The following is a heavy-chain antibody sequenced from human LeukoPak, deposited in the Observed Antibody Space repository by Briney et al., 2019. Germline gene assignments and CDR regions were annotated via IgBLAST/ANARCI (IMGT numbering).Heavy chain of an antibody. V-gene: IGHV1-8*01. Sequence: GASVKVSCKASGYTFTSYDINWVRQATGQGPEWMGWMNPNSGNTGYAQKLQGRVTMTRNTSISTAYMELSSLRSEDTAVYYCARGARSLGAFDIWGQGTMVTVSS. CDR1: GYTFTSYD. D-gene: IGHD1-26*01. CDR3: ARGARSLGAFDI. CDR2: MNPNSGNT. J-gene: IGHJ3*02.